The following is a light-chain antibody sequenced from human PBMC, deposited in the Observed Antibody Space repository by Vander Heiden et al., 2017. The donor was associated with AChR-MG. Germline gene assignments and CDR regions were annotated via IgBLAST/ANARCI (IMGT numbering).Light chain of an antibody. Sequence: DIQMTQSPSTLSASVGDRVTITCRASESISNWLAWYQQKPGEAPKLLIYRASNVQSGVPSRFSGSGSGTEFTLTISSLQPDDFATYYCQQYNSYSRYTFGQGTKLEIK. J-gene: IGKJ2*01. CDR3: QQYNSYSRYT. V-gene: IGKV1-5*03. CDR1: ESISNW. CDR2: RAS.